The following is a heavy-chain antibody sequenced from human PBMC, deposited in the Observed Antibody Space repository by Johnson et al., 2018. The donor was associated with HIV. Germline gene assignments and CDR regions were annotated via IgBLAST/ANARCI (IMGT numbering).Heavy chain of an antibody. CDR3: AKRGSGWPSDAFDI. Sequence: VQLVESGGGVVQPGRSLRLSCVASGFTITTYGMHWVRQAPGKGLEWVAVIWYDGNNKYYADSVKGRFTISRDNSKNTLCLQMNSLRPEDTAVYYCAKRGSGWPSDAFDIWGQGTMVTVSS. CDR1: GFTITTYG. CDR2: IWYDGNNK. V-gene: IGHV3-33*06. J-gene: IGHJ3*02. D-gene: IGHD6-19*01.